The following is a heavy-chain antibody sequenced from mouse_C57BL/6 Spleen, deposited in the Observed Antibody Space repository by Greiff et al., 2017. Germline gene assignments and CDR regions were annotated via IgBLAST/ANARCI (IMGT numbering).Heavy chain of an antibody. Sequence: VQLQQPGTELVKPGASVKLSCKASGYTFTSYWMHWVKQGPGQGLEWIGNINPSNGGTNYNETFKSKATLTVDNSTSTAYMQLSSLTSDGSTIYYCARPLYRGYFDYWGPGTTLTVSS. CDR3: ARPLYRGYFDY. J-gene: IGHJ2*01. V-gene: IGHV1-53*01. CDR1: GYTFTSYW. D-gene: IGHD2-12*01. CDR2: INPSNGGT.